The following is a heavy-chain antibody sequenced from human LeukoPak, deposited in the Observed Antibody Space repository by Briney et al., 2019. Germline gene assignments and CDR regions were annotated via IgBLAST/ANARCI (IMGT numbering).Heavy chain of an antibody. CDR3: PRHSSLRTFDD. CDR1: GGSLSSSSYY. Sequence: PSETLSLTCAVSGGSLSSSSYYWGWIRHPPGKGLEWVGGMYFSGNSYYNPSLQPRVTISVATSKNQFSLKPSSVTAADAALYDCPRHSSLRTFDDRGPGTPVTVSS. CDR2: MYFSGNS. J-gene: IGHJ4*02. D-gene: IGHD1-1*01. V-gene: IGHV4-39*01.